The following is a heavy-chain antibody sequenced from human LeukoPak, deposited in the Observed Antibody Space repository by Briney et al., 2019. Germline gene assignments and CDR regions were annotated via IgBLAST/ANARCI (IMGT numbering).Heavy chain of an antibody. J-gene: IGHJ5*02. D-gene: IGHD6-19*01. V-gene: IGHV1-69*05. CDR1: GGTFSSYA. CDR2: IIPIFGTA. Sequence: GSSVKVSCKASGGTFSSYAISWVRQAPGQGLEWVGGIIPIFGTANYAQKFQGRVTITTDESTSTAYMELSSLRSEDTAVYYCAREGTIAVARPRARYNWFDPWGQGTLVTVSS. CDR3: AREGTIAVARPRARYNWFDP.